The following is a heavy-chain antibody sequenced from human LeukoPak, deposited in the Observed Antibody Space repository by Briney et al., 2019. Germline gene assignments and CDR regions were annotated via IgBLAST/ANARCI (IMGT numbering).Heavy chain of an antibody. CDR1: GYTFTSYG. D-gene: IGHD2-15*01. CDR2: ISAYNGNT. Sequence: ASVKISCKASGYTFTSYGISWVRQAPGQGLEWMGWISAYNGNTNYAQKLQGRVTMTTDTSTSTAYMELRSLRSDDTAVYYCARDPRRSGEAYFDYWGQGTLVTVSS. J-gene: IGHJ4*02. CDR3: ARDPRRSGEAYFDY. V-gene: IGHV1-18*01.